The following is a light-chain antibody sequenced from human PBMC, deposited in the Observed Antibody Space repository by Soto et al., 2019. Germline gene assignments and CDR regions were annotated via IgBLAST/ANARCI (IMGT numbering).Light chain of an antibody. V-gene: IGLV2-11*01. J-gene: IGLJ3*02. CDR2: DVS. CDR1: SSDVGGYKF. Sequence: QSALTQPASVSASPGQSITISCTGTSSDVGGYKFVSWYQHHPGKAPKLMISDVSKRPSGVPDRFSGSKSGNTASLTISGLQAEDEADYYCCSYAGSYTNWVFGGGTKLTVL. CDR3: CSYAGSYTNWV.